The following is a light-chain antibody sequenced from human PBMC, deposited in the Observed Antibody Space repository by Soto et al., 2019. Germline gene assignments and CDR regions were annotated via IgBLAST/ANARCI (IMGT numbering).Light chain of an antibody. Sequence: FVVTQSPDTLSLSPGETATLSCRASQSVSSSVAWYQHKPGQSPRLVVYSGYKRSPGVPARFSGSGSGTDFTLTTRRLEPEDFAVYYCQQYGSSYPWTFGQGTKVDIK. V-gene: IGKV3-20*01. J-gene: IGKJ1*01. CDR1: QSVSSS. CDR3: QQYGSSYPWT. CDR2: SGY.